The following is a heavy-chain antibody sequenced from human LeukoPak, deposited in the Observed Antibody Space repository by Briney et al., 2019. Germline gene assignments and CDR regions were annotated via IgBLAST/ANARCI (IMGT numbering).Heavy chain of an antibody. V-gene: IGHV3-33*01. J-gene: IGHJ6*04. Sequence: PGGSLRLSCAASGFTFSSYGMHWVRQAPGKGLEWVAVIWYDGSNKYYADSVKGRFTISRDNSKNTLYLQMNSLRAEDTAVYYCARDKGDLPSYYSYYGMDVWGKGTTVTVSS. CDR3: ARDKGDLPSYYSYYGMDV. D-gene: IGHD1-26*01. CDR2: IWYDGSNK. CDR1: GFTFSSYG.